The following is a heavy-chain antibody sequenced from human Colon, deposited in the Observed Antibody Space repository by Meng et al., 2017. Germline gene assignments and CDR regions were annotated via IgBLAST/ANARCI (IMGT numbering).Heavy chain of an antibody. CDR3: ARAPAFDI. CDR1: GYIFTGYY. CDR2: INPNSGDT. J-gene: IGHJ3*02. Sequence: ASVKVSCKASGYIFTGYYMHWVRQAPGQGLEWMGWINPNSGDTNSAQKFQGRVTMTRDTSISTVYMELNRLRSDDTAVYYCARAPAFDIWGQGTMVTVSS. V-gene: IGHV1-2*02.